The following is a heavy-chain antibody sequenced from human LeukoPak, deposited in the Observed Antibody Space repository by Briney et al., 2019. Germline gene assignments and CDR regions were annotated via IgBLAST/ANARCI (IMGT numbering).Heavy chain of an antibody. CDR2: IAYDGSHK. D-gene: IGHD3-3*01. CDR3: ARDSGSAYHGVDF. J-gene: IGHJ4*02. V-gene: IGHV3-30*03. Sequence: GGSLRLSCAASGFIFSTYGLHWVRQAPGKGLEWVAVIAYDGSHKYYADSVKGRITISRDNSKNTLYLQMNSLRAEDTAVYYCARDSGSAYHGVDFWGQGTLVTVSS. CDR1: GFIFSTYG.